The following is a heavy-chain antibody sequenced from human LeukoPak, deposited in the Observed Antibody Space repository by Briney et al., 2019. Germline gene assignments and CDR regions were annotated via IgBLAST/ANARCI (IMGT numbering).Heavy chain of an antibody. Sequence: RGSLRLSCAASGFTFSSYAMSWVRQAPGKGLEWVSAISGSGGSTYYADSVKGRFTISRDNSKNTLYLQMNSLRAEDTALYYCAKDTSYVFDAFDIWGQGTMVTVSS. D-gene: IGHD3-16*01. CDR2: ISGSGGST. CDR1: GFTFSSYA. CDR3: AKDTSYVFDAFDI. J-gene: IGHJ3*02. V-gene: IGHV3-23*01.